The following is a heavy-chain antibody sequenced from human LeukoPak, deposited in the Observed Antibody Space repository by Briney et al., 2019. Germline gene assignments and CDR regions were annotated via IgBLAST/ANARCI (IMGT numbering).Heavy chain of an antibody. D-gene: IGHD4-23*01. Sequence: PSETLSLTCTVSGGSISSSSYYWGWIRQPPGKGLEWIGSIYYSGSTYYNPSLKSRVTISVDTSKNQFSLKLSSVTAADTAVYYCARDLGYGGNSEDYWGQGTLVTVSS. J-gene: IGHJ4*02. CDR1: GGSISSSSYY. V-gene: IGHV4-39*07. CDR3: ARDLGYGGNSEDY. CDR2: IYYSGST.